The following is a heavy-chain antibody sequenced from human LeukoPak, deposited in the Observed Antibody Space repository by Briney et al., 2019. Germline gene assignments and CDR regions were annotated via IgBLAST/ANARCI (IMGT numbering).Heavy chain of an antibody. CDR3: ARDSFDYQYYYGMDV. CDR2: ISSDGRST. Sequence: PGGSLRLYCAASGFTFRNYWMHWVRQAPGKGLVWVSRISSDGRSTSYADSVKGRFTVSRDNAKNTLYLQMNSLGAEDTAVYYCARDSFDYQYYYGMDVWGQGTTVTVSS. V-gene: IGHV3-74*01. CDR1: GFTFRNYW. J-gene: IGHJ6*02.